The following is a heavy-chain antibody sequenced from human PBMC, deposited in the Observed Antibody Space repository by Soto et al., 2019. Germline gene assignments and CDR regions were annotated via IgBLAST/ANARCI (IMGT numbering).Heavy chain of an antibody. CDR3: ARDPKRITIFGVVIISCFDP. CDR1: GYTFTSYA. Sequence: ASVKVSCKASGYTFTSYAMHWVRQAPGQRLEWMGWINAGNGNTKYSQKFQGRVTITRDTSASTAYMELSSLRSEDTAVYYCARDPKRITIFGVVIISCFDPWGQGTLVTVSS. CDR2: INAGNGNT. J-gene: IGHJ5*02. D-gene: IGHD3-3*01. V-gene: IGHV1-3*01.